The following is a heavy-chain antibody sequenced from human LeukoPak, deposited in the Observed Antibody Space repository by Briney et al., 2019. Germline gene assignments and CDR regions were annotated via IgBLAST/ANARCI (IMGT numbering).Heavy chain of an antibody. D-gene: IGHD2-15*01. CDR2: TYYSGST. V-gene: IGHV4-59*08. CDR3: ARLVVAAPYNWFVP. Sequence: PSETLSLTCTVSGGSISSYYWSWIRQPPGKGLEWIGYTYYSGSTNYNPSLKSRVTISVDTSKSQFSLKLSSVTAADTAVYYCARLVVAAPYNWFVPWGQGTLVTVSS. CDR1: GGSISSYY. J-gene: IGHJ5*02.